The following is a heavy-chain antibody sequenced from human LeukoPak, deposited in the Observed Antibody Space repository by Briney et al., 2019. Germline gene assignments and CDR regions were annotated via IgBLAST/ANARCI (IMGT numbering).Heavy chain of an antibody. CDR3: ARVLALGYCSGGSCYSSGHLDY. V-gene: IGHV4-59*01. CDR2: IYYSGST. CDR1: GGYISSYY. Sequence: PSETLSLTCTVSGGYISSYYWSWIRQPPGKGLEWIGYIYYSGSTNYNPSLKSRVTISVDTSKNQFSLKLSSVTAADTAVYYCARVLALGYCSGGSCYSSGHLDYWGQGTLVTVSS. D-gene: IGHD2-15*01. J-gene: IGHJ4*02.